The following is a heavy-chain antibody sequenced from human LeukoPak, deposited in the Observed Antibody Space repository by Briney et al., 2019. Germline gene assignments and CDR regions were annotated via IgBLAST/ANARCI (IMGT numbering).Heavy chain of an antibody. J-gene: IGHJ4*02. V-gene: IGHV4-34*01. CDR3: ARGVQWLAYFDY. D-gene: IGHD6-19*01. CDR2: INHSGST. Sequence: PSETLSLTCAVYGGSFSGYYWSWIRQPPGKGLEWIGEINHSGSTNYNPSLKSRVTISVDTSKNQFSLKLSSVTAADTAVYYCARGVQWLAYFDYWGQGTLATVSS. CDR1: GGSFSGYY.